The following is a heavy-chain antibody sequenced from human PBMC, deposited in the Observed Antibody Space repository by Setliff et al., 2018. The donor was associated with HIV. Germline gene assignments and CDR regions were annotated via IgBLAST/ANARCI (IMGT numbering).Heavy chain of an antibody. V-gene: IGHV4-34*01. Sequence: PSETLSLTCAVYGGSFSDNYWSWIRQSPGKGLEWAGEINHSGRTKYSPSRRSRVSISVDTAKTQSSLKLSSVTASDTAVYYCARVSSTYWYSSFRNYYYHMDVWGKGTTVTVSS. CDR3: ARVSSTYWYSSFRNYYYHMDV. CDR2: INHSGRT. J-gene: IGHJ6*03. D-gene: IGHD2-8*02. CDR1: GGSFSDNY.